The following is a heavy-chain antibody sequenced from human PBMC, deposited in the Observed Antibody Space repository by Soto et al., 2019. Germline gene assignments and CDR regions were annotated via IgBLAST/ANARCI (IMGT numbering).Heavy chain of an antibody. CDR2: ISSSSSSI. CDR1: GFTFSSYS. V-gene: IGHV3-48*01. Sequence: EVQLVESGGGLIQPGSSLRLSCAASGFTFSSYSMNWVRQTPGKGLEWVSYISSSSSSIYYADSEKGRFTISRDNAKNSLSLQMNSLRAEDTAVYFCVREVKYSNSWKPFDYWGQGTLVTVSS. D-gene: IGHD6-13*01. CDR3: VREVKYSNSWKPFDY. J-gene: IGHJ4*02.